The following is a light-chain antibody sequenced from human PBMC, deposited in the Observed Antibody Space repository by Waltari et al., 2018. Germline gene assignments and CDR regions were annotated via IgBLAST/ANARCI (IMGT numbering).Light chain of an antibody. CDR3: CSYAGKYTSV. CDR2: NVD. Sequence: QSALTQPRSVSGSPGHSVTFSCTGTASDVCGYKYVPWYQQHPGKVPKPIIYNVDQRPSGVPNRFSGSKSGNTASLTISGLQAEDEADYYCCSYAGKYTSVFGGGTKLTVL. J-gene: IGLJ2*01. V-gene: IGLV2-11*01. CDR1: ASDVCGYKY.